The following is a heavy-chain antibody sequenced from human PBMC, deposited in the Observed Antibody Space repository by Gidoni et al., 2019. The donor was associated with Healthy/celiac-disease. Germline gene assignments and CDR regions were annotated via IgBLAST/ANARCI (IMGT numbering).Heavy chain of an antibody. CDR1: GFTFSSYG. D-gene: IGHD2-2*01. J-gene: IGHJ4*02. CDR2: ISYDGRNK. V-gene: IGHV3-30*18. Sequence: QVQLVESGGGVVQPGRSLRISCAVSGFTFSSYGMHWVRQATGKGLEWVAVISYDGRNKDCADSVKGRFTISRDNSKNTLYLKMNSLRAEDTAVYYCSKDRCSSTSCQGYYFDYWGQGTLVTVSS. CDR3: SKDRCSSTSCQGYYFDY.